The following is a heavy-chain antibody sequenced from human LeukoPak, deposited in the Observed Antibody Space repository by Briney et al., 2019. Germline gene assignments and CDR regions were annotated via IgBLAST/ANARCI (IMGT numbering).Heavy chain of an antibody. CDR1: GFTFSSYW. CDR2: IKQDGSEK. J-gene: IGHJ4*02. V-gene: IGHV3-7*01. Sequence: GGSLRLSCAAFGFTFSSYWMSWVRQAPGKGLEWVANIKQDGSEKHYVDSVKGRFTISRDNAKKSLFLHMNSLRVEDTAVYYCARGSEYTSSTNYYFDYWGQGTLVTVSS. D-gene: IGHD6-6*01. CDR3: ARGSEYTSSTNYYFDY.